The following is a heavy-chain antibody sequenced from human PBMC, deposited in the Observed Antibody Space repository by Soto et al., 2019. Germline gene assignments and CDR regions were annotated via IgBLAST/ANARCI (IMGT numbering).Heavy chain of an antibody. CDR1: GGTFSSYA. CDR3: AGYSGYDYYYYYGMDV. CDR2: IIPIFGTA. V-gene: IGHV1-69*13. J-gene: IGHJ6*02. D-gene: IGHD5-12*01. Sequence: GASVKVSCKASGGTFSSYAISWVRQAPGQGLEWVGGIIPIFGTANYAQKFQGRVTITADESTSTAYMELSSLRSEDTAVYYCAGYSGYDYYYYYGMDVWGRGTTVTVSS.